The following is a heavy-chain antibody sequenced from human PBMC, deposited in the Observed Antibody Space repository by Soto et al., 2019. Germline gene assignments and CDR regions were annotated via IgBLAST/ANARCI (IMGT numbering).Heavy chain of an antibody. D-gene: IGHD7-27*01. CDR2: IDPSDSSS. CDR1: GYSFTSYW. CDR3: VRGLGMDIDY. Sequence: EVQLVQSGAEVKKPGESLRISCKGSGYSFTSYWINWVRQMPGKGLEWMGRIDPSDSSSNYSPSFQGHVTTSADKSISTAYLQWSSLKASDTAKYFCVRGLGMDIDYWGQGTLVTVSS. J-gene: IGHJ4*02. V-gene: IGHV5-10-1*03.